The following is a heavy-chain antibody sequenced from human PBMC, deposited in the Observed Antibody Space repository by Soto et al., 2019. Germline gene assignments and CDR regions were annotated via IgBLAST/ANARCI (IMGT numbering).Heavy chain of an antibody. J-gene: IGHJ6*02. CDR1: GLTFSDCY. D-gene: IGHD3-10*01. CDR3: ARVRFGEWGYAMDV. V-gene: IGHV3-11*01. CDR2: ISSSGSSI. Sequence: QVQLVESGGGLDKPGGSLRLSCAASGLTFSDCYMNWIRQAPGKGLEWVSYISSSGSSINYADSVKGRFTISRDNAKNSLYLQMNSLRAEDTAMYYCARVRFGEWGYAMDVWGQGATVTVSS.